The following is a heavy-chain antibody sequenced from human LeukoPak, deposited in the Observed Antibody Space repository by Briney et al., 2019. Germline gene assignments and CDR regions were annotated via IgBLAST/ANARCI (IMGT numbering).Heavy chain of an antibody. CDR2: INPSSGYT. D-gene: IGHD3-22*01. V-gene: IGHV1-2*02. J-gene: IGHJ4*02. CDR3: AREEANTRIHFDY. Sequence: GASVKVSCKASGYTFTGYYIHWVRQAPGQGLEWMGYINPSSGYTNYAQKFQDRVTVTRDTSISTAYMELSRLRSDDTAVYYCAREEANTRIHFDYWGQGTLVTVSS. CDR1: GYTFTGYY.